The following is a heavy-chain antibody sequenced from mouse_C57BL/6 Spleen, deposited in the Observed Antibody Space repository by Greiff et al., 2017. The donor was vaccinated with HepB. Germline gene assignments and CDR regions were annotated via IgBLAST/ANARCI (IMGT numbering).Heavy chain of an antibody. CDR1: GFSFNTYA. Sequence: EVKLMESGGGLVQPKGSLKLSCAASGFSFNTYAMNWVRQAPGKGLEWVARIRSKSNNYATYYADSVKDRFTISRDDSESMLYLQMNNLKTEDTAMYYCVRRGAYYGSSYVWYFDVWGTGTTVTVSS. CDR2: IRSKSNNYAT. CDR3: VRRGAYYGSSYVWYFDV. V-gene: IGHV10-1*01. J-gene: IGHJ1*03. D-gene: IGHD1-1*01.